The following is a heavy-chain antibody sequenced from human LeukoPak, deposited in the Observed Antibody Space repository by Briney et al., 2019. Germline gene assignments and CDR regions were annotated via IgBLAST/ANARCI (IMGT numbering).Heavy chain of an antibody. V-gene: IGHV4-34*01. J-gene: IGHJ4*02. Sequence: SETLSLTCTVSGVSISSHYWSWVRQPPGKGLEWIGEINHSGSTNYNPSLKSRVTISVDTSKNQFSLKLSSVTAADTAVYYCARARTYYDFWSGYYAVGAVDYWGQGTLVTVSS. CDR2: INHSGST. CDR3: ARARTYYDFWSGYYAVGAVDY. D-gene: IGHD3-3*01. CDR1: GVSISSHY.